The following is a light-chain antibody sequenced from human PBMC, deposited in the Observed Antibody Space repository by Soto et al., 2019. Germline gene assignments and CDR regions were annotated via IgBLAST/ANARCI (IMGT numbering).Light chain of an antibody. Sequence: IQMTQSPSSVSASVGDRVTITCRATQGLSDSLAWYQQKPGKAPKLLISVTSRLQSGVPSRFSGSASGTDFTLTIDRLQPEDLATCYCQQGHNWPLTFGQGTRLEIK. CDR3: QQGHNWPLT. V-gene: IGKV1-12*01. J-gene: IGKJ5*01. CDR1: QGLSDS. CDR2: VTS.